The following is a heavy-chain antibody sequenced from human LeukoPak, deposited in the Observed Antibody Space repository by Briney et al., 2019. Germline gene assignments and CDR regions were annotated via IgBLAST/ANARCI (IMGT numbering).Heavy chain of an antibody. V-gene: IGHV3-30-3*01. Sequence: PGKSLRLSCGASAFTLGTYIMHWVRQAPGKGLQWEAAVASDGSQTFYIESVRGRFTISRDNSKNTLYLQMNTLRAEDTAVYFCARERQDTIVHSGAFDIWGQGTMVTVSS. CDR3: ARERQDTIVHSGAFDI. CDR2: VASDGSQT. CDR1: AFTLGTYI. D-gene: IGHD3-10*01. J-gene: IGHJ3*02.